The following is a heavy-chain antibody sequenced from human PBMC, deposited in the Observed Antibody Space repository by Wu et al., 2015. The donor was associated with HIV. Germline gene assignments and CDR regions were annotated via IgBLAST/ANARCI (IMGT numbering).Heavy chain of an antibody. CDR2: INPNSGGT. CDR3: AREVQYYYGSGSYYYYYGMDV. Sequence: QVQLVQSGAEVKKPGASVKVSCKASGYTFTGYYMHWVRQAPGQGLEWMGWINPNSGGTNYAQKFQGRVTMTRDTSISTAYMELSRLRSDDTAVYYCAREVQYYYGSGSYYYYYGMDVVGPRA. D-gene: IGHD3-10*01. V-gene: IGHV1-2*02. J-gene: IGHJ6*02. CDR1: GYTFTGYY.